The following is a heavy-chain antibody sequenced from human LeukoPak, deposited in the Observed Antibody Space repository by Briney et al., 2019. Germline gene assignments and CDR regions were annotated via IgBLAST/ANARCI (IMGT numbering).Heavy chain of an antibody. J-gene: IGHJ4*02. CDR3: ARGWNLYYYDSSGYDY. Sequence: HSGGSLRLSCAASGFTVSSNYMSWVRQAPGKGLEWVSVIYSGGSTYYADSVKGRFTISRDNSKNTLYLQMNSLRAEDTAVYYCARGWNLYYYDSSGYDYWGQGTLVTVSS. CDR1: GFTVSSNY. D-gene: IGHD3-22*01. CDR2: IYSGGST. V-gene: IGHV3-66*01.